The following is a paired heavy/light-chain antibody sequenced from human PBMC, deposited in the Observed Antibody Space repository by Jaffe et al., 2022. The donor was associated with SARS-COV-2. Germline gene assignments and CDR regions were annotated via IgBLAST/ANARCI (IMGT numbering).Heavy chain of an antibody. CDR2: ISTSGDTK. CDR1: GFTFSSYE. V-gene: IGHV3-48*03. CDR3: ARDAPYGYSLSD. Sequence: EVKLVESGGGFVQPGGSLRLSCAASGFTFSSYEMNWVRQAPGKGLEWVSHISTSGDTKDYADSVKGRCTISRDNAKNSLFLQMNSLTAEDTAVYYCARDAPYGYSLSDWGQGTLVTVSS. J-gene: IGHJ4*02. D-gene: IGHD5-18*01.
Light chain of an antibody. J-gene: IGKJ4*01. Sequence: DIQMTQSPSSLSASVGDRVTITCRASQDIRNDLGWFQQKPGKAPTRLIYAVSTLQNGVPSRFSGSGSGTEFTLTISSLQPEDFATYYCLQHNSFPLTFGGGTKVDIK. CDR1: QDIRND. CDR2: AVS. V-gene: IGKV1-17*01. CDR3: LQHNSFPLT.